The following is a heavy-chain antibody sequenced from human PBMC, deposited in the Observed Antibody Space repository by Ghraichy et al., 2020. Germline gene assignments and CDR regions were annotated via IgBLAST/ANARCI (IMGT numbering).Heavy chain of an antibody. V-gene: IGHV4-34*01. J-gene: IGHJ4*02. D-gene: IGHD5-18*01. CDR2: INHSGST. CDR3: ARAIQLWSNFDY. Sequence: SETLSLTCAVYGGSFSGYYWSWIRQPPGKGLEWIGEINHSGSTNYNPSLKSRVTISVDTSKNQFSLKLSSVTAADTAVYYCARAIQLWSNFDYWGQGTLVTVSS. CDR1: GGSFSGYY.